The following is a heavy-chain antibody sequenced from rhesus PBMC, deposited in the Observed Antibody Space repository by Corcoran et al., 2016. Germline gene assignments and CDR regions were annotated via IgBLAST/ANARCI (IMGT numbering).Heavy chain of an antibody. D-gene: IGHD3-16*01. CDR1: GGSFSSYW. J-gene: IGHJ4*01. Sequence: QVQLQESGPGLVKPSETLSLTCAVSGGSFSSYWWSWIRQPPGKGVDWIGEIKGNSGSTNYTPSPKSRVTISKDASKNQCSLKLSSVTAADTAVYYCARYPYYYSGSYSAHFDYWGQGVLVTVSS. V-gene: IGHV4-80*01. CDR3: ARYPYYYSGSYSAHFDY. CDR2: IKGNSGST.